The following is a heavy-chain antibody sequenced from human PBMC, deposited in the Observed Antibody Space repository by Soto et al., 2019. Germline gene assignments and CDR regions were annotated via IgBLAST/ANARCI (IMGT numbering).Heavy chain of an antibody. V-gene: IGHV5-51*01. CDR2: IYPGETT. CDR3: TRDLNGGLN. D-gene: IGHD2-15*01. J-gene: IGHJ4*02. Sequence: PGESLKISCKGSGYRFTNYWIGWVRQMPGKGLEWMGIIYPGETTEYAASVKGRFTISRDDSKSIAYLQMNSLKTEDTAVYYCTRDLNGGLNWGQGTLVTVSS. CDR1: GYRFTNYW.